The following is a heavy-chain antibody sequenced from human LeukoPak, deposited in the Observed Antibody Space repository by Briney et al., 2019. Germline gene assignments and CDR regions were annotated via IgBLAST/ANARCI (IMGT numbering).Heavy chain of an antibody. V-gene: IGHV4-39*07. CDR2: IYYSGST. D-gene: IGHD1-20*01. CDR3: ATLTGTTEYYYYYYMDV. CDR1: GGSFSSYY. Sequence: SETLSLTCAVYGGSFSSYYWGWIRQPPGKGLEWIGTIYYSGSTYYNPSLKSRVTISVDTSKNQFSLKLSSVTAADTAVYYCATLTGTTEYYYYYYMDVWGKGTTVTVSS. J-gene: IGHJ6*03.